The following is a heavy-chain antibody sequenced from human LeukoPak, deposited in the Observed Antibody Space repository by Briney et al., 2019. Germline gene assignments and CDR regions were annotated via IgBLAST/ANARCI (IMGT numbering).Heavy chain of an antibody. J-gene: IGHJ4*02. CDR2: IFYSGRT. D-gene: IGHD5-18*01. V-gene: IGHV4-59*01. CDR3: ARGQKYTSGYRVTELGSRYSDY. Sequence: SETLSLTCTVSGGSISSYYWNWIRQPPGKGLEGIGYIFYSGRTNYNPSLKSRVTLSVDTSKNWFSLRLTSVTAADTAVYYCARGQKYTSGYRVTELGSRYSDYWGQGARVTVSP. CDR1: GGSISSYY.